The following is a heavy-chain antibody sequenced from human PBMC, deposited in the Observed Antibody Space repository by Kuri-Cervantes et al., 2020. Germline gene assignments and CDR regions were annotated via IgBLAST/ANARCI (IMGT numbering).Heavy chain of an antibody. CDR2: ISSSSSTI. D-gene: IGHD6-13*01. J-gene: IGHJ4*02. Sequence: GESLKISCAASEFTVSTNYMNWVRQAPGKGLEWVSYISSSSSTIYYADSVKGRFTISRDNAKNSLYLQMNSLRDEDTAVYYCARKLAYYFDCWGQGTLVTVSS. CDR3: ARKLAYYFDC. V-gene: IGHV3-48*02. CDR1: EFTVSTNY.